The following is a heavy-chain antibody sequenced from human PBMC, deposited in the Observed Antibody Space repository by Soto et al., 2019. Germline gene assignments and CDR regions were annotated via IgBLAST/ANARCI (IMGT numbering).Heavy chain of an antibody. D-gene: IGHD6-25*01. V-gene: IGHV3-23*01. Sequence: GGSLRLSCAASGFTFSSYAMSWVRQAPGKGLEWVSAISGSGGSTYYADSVKGRFTISRDNSKNTLYLQMNSLRAEDTAVYYCAKDHTSTGWGGWGLFDYWGQGTLVTVSS. J-gene: IGHJ4*02. CDR1: GFTFSSYA. CDR2: ISGSGGST. CDR3: AKDHTSTGWGGWGLFDY.